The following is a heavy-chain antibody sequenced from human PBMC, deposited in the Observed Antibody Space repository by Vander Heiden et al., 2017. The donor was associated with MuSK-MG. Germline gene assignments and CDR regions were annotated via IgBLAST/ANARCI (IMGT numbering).Heavy chain of an antibody. CDR3: AREGYCSGGSCYEGFDP. D-gene: IGHD2-15*01. Sequence: QVQLQQSGPGLVKPSQTLSLTCAIPGDSVPSNSAAWNWIRQSPSRGLEWLGRTYYRSKWYNDDAVSVKSRITINPDTSKNQFSLQLNSVTPEDTAVYYCAREGYCSGGSCYEGFDPWGQGTLVTVSS. CDR1: GDSVPSNSAA. V-gene: IGHV6-1*01. CDR2: TYYRSKWYN. J-gene: IGHJ5*02.